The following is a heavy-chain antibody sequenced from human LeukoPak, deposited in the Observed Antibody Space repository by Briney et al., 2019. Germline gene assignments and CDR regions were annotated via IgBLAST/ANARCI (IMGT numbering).Heavy chain of an antibody. CDR1: GYIFSDYY. CDR2: INPNSGGT. CDR3: ARGRAGDYFDY. V-gene: IGHV1-2*02. Sequence: ASVKVSCKASGYIFSDYYIHWVRQAPGQGLEWMGWINPNSGGTKYAQKFQGRVAMTRDTSISTAYMDLSRLRSDDTAVYYCARGRAGDYFDYWGQGTLVTVSS. J-gene: IGHJ4*02.